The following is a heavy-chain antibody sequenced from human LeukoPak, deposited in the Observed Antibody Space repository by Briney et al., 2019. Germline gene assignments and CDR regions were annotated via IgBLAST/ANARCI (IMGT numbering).Heavy chain of an antibody. CDR2: IIPIFGIA. Sequence: ASVKVSCKASGGTFSSYAISWVRQAPGQGLEWMGRIIPIFGIANYAQKFQGRVTITADKSTSTAYMELSSLRSGDTAVYYCARALGSGSYSGYDAFDIWGQGTMVTVSS. CDR1: GGTFSSYA. V-gene: IGHV1-69*04. D-gene: IGHD1-26*01. CDR3: ARALGSGSYSGYDAFDI. J-gene: IGHJ3*02.